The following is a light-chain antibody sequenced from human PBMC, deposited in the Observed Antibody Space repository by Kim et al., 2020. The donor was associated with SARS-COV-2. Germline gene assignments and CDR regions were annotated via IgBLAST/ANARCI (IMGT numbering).Light chain of an antibody. V-gene: IGKV3-11*01. CDR1: QSVSSY. Sequence: SPGERATLSCRASQSVSSYLAWYQQKPGQAPRLLIYDASNRATGIPPRFSGSGSETDFTLTISSLEPEDFAVYYCQQRSDWPPLTFGGGTKVDIK. CDR3: QQRSDWPPLT. J-gene: IGKJ4*01. CDR2: DAS.